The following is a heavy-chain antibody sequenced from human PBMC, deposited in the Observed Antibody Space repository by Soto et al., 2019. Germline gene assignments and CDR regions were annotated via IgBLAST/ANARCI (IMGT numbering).Heavy chain of an antibody. CDR2: SNHIGLT. Sequence: QVQLQQWGAGLLKPSETLSLTCAVYGGSFSGFYWSWIRQTPGKGLEWIGESNHIGLTYYNPSLKSRVTISADTSKNQFSLKLNFVTAADTAVYYCARGYAINWHTPHYWGQGTLVTVSS. J-gene: IGHJ4*02. V-gene: IGHV4-34*01. CDR1: GGSFSGFY. CDR3: ARGYAINWHTPHY. D-gene: IGHD1-1*01.